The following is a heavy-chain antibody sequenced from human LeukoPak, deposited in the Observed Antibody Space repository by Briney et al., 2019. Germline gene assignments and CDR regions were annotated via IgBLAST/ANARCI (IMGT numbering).Heavy chain of an antibody. J-gene: IGHJ4*02. D-gene: IGHD6-13*01. CDR1: GGSINSSNYY. V-gene: IGHV4-39*07. CDR2: IYYSGST. Sequence: SETLSLTCTVSGGSINSSNYYWGWIRQPPGKGLEWIGSIYYSGSTNCNPSLKSRVTISVDTSKNQFSLKLSSVTAADTAVYYCARGMQQLYHFDSWGRGTLVTVSS. CDR3: ARGMQQLYHFDS.